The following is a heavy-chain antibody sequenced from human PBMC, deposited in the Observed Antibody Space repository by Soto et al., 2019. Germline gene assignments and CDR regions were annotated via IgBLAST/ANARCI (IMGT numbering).Heavy chain of an antibody. CDR1: GGSFSGYY. Sequence: SETLSLTCAVYGGSFSGYYWSWIRQPPGKGLEWIGEINHSGSTNYNPSLKSRVTISVDTSKNQFSLKLSSVTAADTAVYYCARETITGLLDSWGQGTLVTVPS. V-gene: IGHV4-34*01. CDR2: INHSGST. D-gene: IGHD2-8*02. J-gene: IGHJ5*01. CDR3: ARETITGLLDS.